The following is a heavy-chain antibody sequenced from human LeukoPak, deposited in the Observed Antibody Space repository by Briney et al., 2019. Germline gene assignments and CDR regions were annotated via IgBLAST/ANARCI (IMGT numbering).Heavy chain of an antibody. Sequence: PGGSLRLLRGVSGFTLSRYAMRGAPHAPGKGLECASTHSAGGDTTYDADPVRGRFLLSRDNSKETLFLQMKDRSGEDTPIFYCATDMRKSLGATYLDFWGQGTLVTVSS. CDR2: HSAGGDTT. CDR1: GFTLSRYA. CDR3: ATDMRKSLGATYLDF. D-gene: IGHD1-26*01. J-gene: IGHJ4*02. V-gene: IGHV3-23*01.